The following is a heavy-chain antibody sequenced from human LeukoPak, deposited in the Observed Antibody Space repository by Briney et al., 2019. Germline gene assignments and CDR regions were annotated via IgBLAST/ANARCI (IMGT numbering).Heavy chain of an antibody. CDR3: AKANYYDSSGYY. CDR2: ISGSGGST. Sequence: EGSLRLSCAASGFTFSSYAMSWVRQAPGKGLEWVSSISGSGGSTYYADSVKGRFTVSRDNSKNTLYLQMNSLRAEDTAVYYCAKANYYDSSGYYWGQGTLVTVSS. J-gene: IGHJ4*02. D-gene: IGHD3-22*01. CDR1: GFTFSSYA. V-gene: IGHV3-23*01.